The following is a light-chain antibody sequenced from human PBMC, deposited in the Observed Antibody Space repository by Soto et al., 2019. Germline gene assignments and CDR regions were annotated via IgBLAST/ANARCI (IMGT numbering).Light chain of an antibody. CDR2: GAS. V-gene: IGKV3-15*01. Sequence: EIVMTQSPATLSVSPGERATLSCRASQSITSELAWYQQKPGQPPRLLIYGASTRATGVPARFSGSGSGSDFTLTISGMQYEGFALYDCQQGHNWTLTSGQGTRLDI. CDR1: QSITSE. CDR3: QQGHNWTLT. J-gene: IGKJ2*01.